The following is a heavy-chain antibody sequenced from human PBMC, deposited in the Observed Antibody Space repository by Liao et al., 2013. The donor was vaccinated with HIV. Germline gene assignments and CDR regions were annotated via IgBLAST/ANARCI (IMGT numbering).Heavy chain of an antibody. CDR1: GGSISSGTYY. Sequence: QLQLQESGPGLVKPSQTLSLTCTVSGGSISSGTYYWSWIRQSAEKGLEWIGRVYASGSTNYNPSLEGRVTMSVDTSKNQFYLMLSSVTAADTAVYYCARGRRGTSSWDRRMNGVQYPYYFDYWGQGTLVTVSS. CDR2: VYASGST. D-gene: IGHD2-2*01. J-gene: IGHJ4*02. V-gene: IGHV4-61*02. CDR3: ARGRRGTSSWDRRMNGVQYPYYFDY.